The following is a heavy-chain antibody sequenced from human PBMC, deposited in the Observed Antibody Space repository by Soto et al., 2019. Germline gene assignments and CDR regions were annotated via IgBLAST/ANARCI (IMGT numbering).Heavy chain of an antibody. CDR3: ARDIPPSSIATEYYYYYGMDV. CDR1: GGSISRSCFF. CDR2: IYYSGST. V-gene: IGHV4-39*02. J-gene: IGHJ6*02. Sequence: SETLSLTRTVSGGSISRSCFFWGWVRQPPGKRLELIGSIYYSGSTYYNPSLKSRVTVSVDTSMNQFSLKLSSVTAADTAVYYCARDIPPSSIATEYYYYYGMDVWGQGTTVTVSS. D-gene: IGHD6-6*01.